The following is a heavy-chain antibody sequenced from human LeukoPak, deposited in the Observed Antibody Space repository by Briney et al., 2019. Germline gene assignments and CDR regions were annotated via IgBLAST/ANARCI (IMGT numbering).Heavy chain of an antibody. CDR1: GYTFTDYY. D-gene: IGHD1-26*01. CDR2: VDPEDGET. J-gene: IGHJ4*02. V-gene: IGHV1-69-2*01. Sequence: ASVKVSCKVSGYTFTDYYMHWVQQAPGKGREWMGLVDPEDGETIYAEKFQGRVTITADTSTDTAYMELSSLRSEDTAVYYCATYWELLGNLAFDYWGQGTLVTVSS. CDR3: ATYWELLGNLAFDY.